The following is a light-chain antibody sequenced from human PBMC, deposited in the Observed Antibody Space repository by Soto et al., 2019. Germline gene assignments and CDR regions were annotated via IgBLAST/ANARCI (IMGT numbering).Light chain of an antibody. Sequence: QLVLTQAPSASGTPGQRATISCSGSSSNIGSNTVSWYQQVPGTAPKVLIYSNVQRPSGVPDRFSGSKSGTTASLAIGGLQSEDEADYYCAAWDGSLNGWVFGGGTKLTVL. CDR3: AAWDGSLNGWV. V-gene: IGLV1-44*01. CDR1: SSNIGSNT. J-gene: IGLJ3*02. CDR2: SNV.